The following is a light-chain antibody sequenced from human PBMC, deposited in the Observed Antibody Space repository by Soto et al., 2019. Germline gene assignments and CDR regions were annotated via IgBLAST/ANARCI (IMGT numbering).Light chain of an antibody. CDR1: QYVGTR. V-gene: IGKV3-11*01. CDR2: DAS. Sequence: EIVLTQSPATLSSSPGETATLSCRASQYVGTRLAWYQHKPGQAPRLLIYDASNRATGIPARFSGSGSGTDFTLTISSLEPEDFAVYYCQHYGTSITFGQGTRLEIK. J-gene: IGKJ5*01. CDR3: QHYGTSIT.